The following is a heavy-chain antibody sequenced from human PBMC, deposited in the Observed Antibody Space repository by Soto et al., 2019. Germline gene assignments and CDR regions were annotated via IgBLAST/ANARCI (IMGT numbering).Heavy chain of an antibody. V-gene: IGHV3-33*01. CDR2: IWYDGSNK. Sequence: QVQLVESGGGVVQPGRSLRLSCAASGFTFSSYGMHWVRQAPGKGLEWVAVIWYDGSNKYYADSVKGRFTISRDNSKNTLYLQMNNLRAEDTAVYYCTRDRKTDPTERTWYFDLWGRGTLNTVS. J-gene: IGHJ2*01. CDR1: GFTFSSYG. CDR3: TRDRKTDPTERTWYFDL.